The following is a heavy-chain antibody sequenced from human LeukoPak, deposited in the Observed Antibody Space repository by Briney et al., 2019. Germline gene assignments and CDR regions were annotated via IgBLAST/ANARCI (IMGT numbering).Heavy chain of an antibody. CDR3: ARDWPSEWQQLPDYDAVDI. Sequence: GESLKISCAASGFTFSSYAMSWVRQPPGKGLEWVSSISSSGGSTYDADSVKGRFTISRDNSKNTLDLQMNSLRADDTAVYYCARDWPSEWQQLPDYDAVDIWGQGTMVTVSS. V-gene: IGHV3-23*01. CDR1: GFTFSSYA. D-gene: IGHD6-13*01. CDR2: ISSSGGST. J-gene: IGHJ3*02.